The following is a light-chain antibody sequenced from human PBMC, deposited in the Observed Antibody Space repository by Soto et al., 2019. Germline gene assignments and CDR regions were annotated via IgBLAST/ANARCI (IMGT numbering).Light chain of an antibody. CDR1: LPITTY. Sequence: DIQMTQSPYSLSASVGDRVTITCRASLPITTYLNWFQQKPGKAPKLLIYGASTLQTGVPSRFNGGGSGTDFPLTISSHQPEVFALNYCQRNGSSPPSPSAGGPRWRSN. CDR2: GAS. J-gene: IGKJ4*01. V-gene: IGKV1-39*02. CDR3: QRNGSSPPSP.